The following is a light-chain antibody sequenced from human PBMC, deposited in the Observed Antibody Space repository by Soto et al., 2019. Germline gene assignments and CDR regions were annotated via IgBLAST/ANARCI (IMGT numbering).Light chain of an antibody. CDR1: QSVSKS. V-gene: IGKV3-11*01. Sequence: EIVLTQSPATLSLSPGERATLSCRASQSVSKSLAWYQQKPGQAPRLLIYTTSNRATGIPARFSGSGSRTDFTLTISSLEPEDFAVYYCQQSYNTPRTFGQGTKVEI. CDR3: QQSYNTPRT. J-gene: IGKJ1*01. CDR2: TTS.